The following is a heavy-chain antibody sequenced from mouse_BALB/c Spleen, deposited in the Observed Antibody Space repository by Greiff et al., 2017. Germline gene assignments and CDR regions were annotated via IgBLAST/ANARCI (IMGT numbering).Heavy chain of an antibody. D-gene: IGHD1-1*01. Sequence: DVQLQESGAELVRSGASVKLSCTASGFNIKDYYMHWVKQRPEQGLEWIGWIDPENGDTEYAPKFQGKATMTADTSSNTAYLQLSSLTSEDTAVYYCNAGPYYYGSSRDYWGQGTTLTVSS. V-gene: IGHV14-4*02. CDR1: GFNIKDYY. CDR3: NAGPYYYGSSRDY. J-gene: IGHJ2*01. CDR2: IDPENGDT.